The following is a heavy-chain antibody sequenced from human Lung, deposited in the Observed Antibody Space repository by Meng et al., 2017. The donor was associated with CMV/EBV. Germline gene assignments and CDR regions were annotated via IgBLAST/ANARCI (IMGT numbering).Heavy chain of an antibody. CDR3: ARGSYLAVEG. D-gene: IGHD2-21*01. CDR1: GGSINSYY. Sequence: QAPVRVSGPGLVKPSETLSLPSTVSGGSINSYYWSWIRQPPGQGLEWLGYFYYRGNSNYNPSLKSRVTISVDTSKNLFSLNLTSVTAADAALYYCARGSYLAVEGWGLGTLVTVSS. J-gene: IGHJ4*02. CDR2: FYYRGNS. V-gene: IGHV4-59*01.